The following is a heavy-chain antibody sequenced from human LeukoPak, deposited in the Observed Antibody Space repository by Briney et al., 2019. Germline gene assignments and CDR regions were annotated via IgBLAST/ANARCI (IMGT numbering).Heavy chain of an antibody. Sequence: GGSLRLSCAASGFTFSDHYMDWVRQAPGEGLEWVGRIRNKANGYTTEYAASVKGRFIVSRDDASLYLQMNSLTTEDTAVYYCTRSGNYAPDYWGQGTLVTVSS. CDR1: GFTFSDHY. CDR2: IRNKANGYTT. D-gene: IGHD1-1*01. J-gene: IGHJ4*02. V-gene: IGHV3-72*01. CDR3: TRSGNYAPDY.